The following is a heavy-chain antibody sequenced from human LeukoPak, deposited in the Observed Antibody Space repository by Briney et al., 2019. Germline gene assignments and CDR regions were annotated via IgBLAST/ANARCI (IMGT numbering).Heavy chain of an antibody. CDR3: ARQGVGEGYFDY. CDR1: GDSISSSSYY. CDR2: IYYSGST. J-gene: IGHJ4*02. D-gene: IGHD1-26*01. Sequence: SETLSLTCTVSGDSISSSSYYWGWIRQPPGKGLEWIGSIYYSGSTYYNPSLKSRVTISVDTSKNQFSLKLSSVTAADTAVYYCARQGVGEGYFDYWGQGTLVTVSS. V-gene: IGHV4-39*01.